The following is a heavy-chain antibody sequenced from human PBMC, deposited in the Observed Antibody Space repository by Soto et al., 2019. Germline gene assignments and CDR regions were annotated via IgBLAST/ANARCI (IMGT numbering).Heavy chain of an antibody. CDR2: IYYNGDT. CDR3: TRSHRDNWGSPDYFDY. CDR1: GGSISSGGYY. V-gene: IGHV4-31*03. D-gene: IGHD7-27*01. Sequence: QMQLQESGPGLVKPSQTLSLTCTVSGGSISSGGYYWSWIRQHPGKGLEWIGYIYYNGDTYYKPSLKRRVSISIDTSKNQFSLRLTSETAADTAVYYCTRSHRDNWGSPDYFDYWGQGTLVTVSS. J-gene: IGHJ4*02.